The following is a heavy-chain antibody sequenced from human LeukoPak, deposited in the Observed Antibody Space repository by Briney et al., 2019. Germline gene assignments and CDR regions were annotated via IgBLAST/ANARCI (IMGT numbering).Heavy chain of an antibody. D-gene: IGHD3-22*01. J-gene: IGHJ2*01. CDR3: TLYYYDSSGYSDWYFDL. CDR1: GFTFSGSA. Sequence: QPGGSLRLSCAASGFTFSGSAMHWVRQASGKGLEWVGRIRSTANSYATAYAASVKGRFTISRDDSKNTAYLQMNSLKTEDTAVYYCTLYYYDSSGYSDWYFDLWGRGTLVTVSS. CDR2: IRSTANSYAT. V-gene: IGHV3-73*01.